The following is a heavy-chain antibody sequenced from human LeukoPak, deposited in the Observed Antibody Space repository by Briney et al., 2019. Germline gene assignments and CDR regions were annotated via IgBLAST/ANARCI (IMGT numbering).Heavy chain of an antibody. CDR2: VSGSAGST. CDR3: AKGPMSDSNYYMDV. Sequence: ETLSLTCTVSGHSLSSSTYYWGWSRQPPGRGLEWVSAVSGSAGSTYYADSVKGRFTISRDNSKNTLYLQMNSLRVEDTAVYYCAKGPMSDSNYYMDVWGRGTTVTVSS. V-gene: IGHV3-23*01. CDR1: GHSLSSSTYY. J-gene: IGHJ6*03.